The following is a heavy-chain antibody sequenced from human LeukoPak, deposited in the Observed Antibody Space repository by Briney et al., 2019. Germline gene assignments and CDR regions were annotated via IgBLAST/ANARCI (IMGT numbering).Heavy chain of an antibody. CDR2: IRYDGSNK. V-gene: IGHV3-30*02. J-gene: IGHJ4*02. Sequence: GGSLRLSCAASGFTFSSYGMHWVRQAPGKGLEWVAFIRYDGSNKYYADSVKGRFTISRDNSKNTLYLQMNSLRAEDTAVYYCARVAGKLGSFDYWGQGTLVTVSS. D-gene: IGHD6-19*01. CDR3: ARVAGKLGSFDY. CDR1: GFTFSSYG.